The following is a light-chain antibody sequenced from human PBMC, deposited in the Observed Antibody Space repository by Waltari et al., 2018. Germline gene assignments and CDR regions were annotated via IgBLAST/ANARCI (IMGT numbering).Light chain of an antibody. V-gene: IGKV3-20*01. J-gene: IGKJ1*01. CDR1: QSVCTS. Sequence: EVVLTPSPGTLSLSPGGRATLACRASQSVCTSLAWYQQKPGQAPRLLIYGASRRATGIPDRFSGSGSGTDFSLTISRLEPEDFAVYYCQHYVRLPATFGQGTKVEI. CDR2: GAS. CDR3: QHYVRLPAT.